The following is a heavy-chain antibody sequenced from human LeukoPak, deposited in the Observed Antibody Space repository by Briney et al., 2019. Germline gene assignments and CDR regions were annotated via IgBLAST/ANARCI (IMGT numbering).Heavy chain of an antibody. CDR2: IGAYNGNT. D-gene: IGHD1-26*01. CDR1: GYTFTSYD. J-gene: IGHJ3*02. V-gene: IGHV1-18*01. CDR3: AREKWEWELTPRGAFDI. Sequence: ASVKVSCKASGYTFTSYDINWVRQATGQGLEWMGWIGAYNGNTNYAQKLQGRVTMTTDTSTSTAYMELRSLRSDDTAVYYCAREKWEWELTPRGAFDIWGQGTMVTVSS.